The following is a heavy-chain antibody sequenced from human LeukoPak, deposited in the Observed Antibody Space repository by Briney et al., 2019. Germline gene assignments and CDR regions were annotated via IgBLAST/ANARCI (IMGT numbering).Heavy chain of an antibody. V-gene: IGHV4-59*01. CDR2: IYYSGST. Sequence: SETLSLTCTVSGGSISSYYWSWIRQPPGKGLEWIGYIYYSGSTNYNPSLKSRVTISIDTSKKQFSLKPSSVTAADTAVYYCARDGYNVYYYGMDVWGQGTTVTVSS. J-gene: IGHJ6*02. CDR3: ARDGYNVYYYGMDV. D-gene: IGHD5-24*01. CDR1: GGSISSYY.